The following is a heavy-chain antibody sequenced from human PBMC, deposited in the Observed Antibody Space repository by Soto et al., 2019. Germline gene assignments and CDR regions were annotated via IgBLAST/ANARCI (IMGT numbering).Heavy chain of an antibody. CDR2: ISYDGSIE. J-gene: IGHJ4*02. V-gene: IGHV3-30-3*01. Sequence: QVQLVESGGGVVQPGRSLRLSCAASGFTFKNYAMHWVRQAPGKGLEWVAVISYDGSIEFYADSVKGRFTISRDDFKNTMFLQMGSLRVEDTAVYYCARISSASSGWLPDYWGQGTLVTVSS. CDR1: GFTFKNYA. CDR3: ARISSASSGWLPDY. D-gene: IGHD6-19*01.